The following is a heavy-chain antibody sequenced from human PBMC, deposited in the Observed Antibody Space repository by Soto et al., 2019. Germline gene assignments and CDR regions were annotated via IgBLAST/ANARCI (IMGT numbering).Heavy chain of an antibody. CDR1: GGTFSSYA. Sequence: QVQLVQSGAEVKKPGSSVKVSCKASGGTFSSYAISWVRQAPGQGLEWMGGIIPIFGTANYAQKFQGRVTITADEATSTAYMELSSLRSEDTAVYYCARAKVVITNYYYYGMDVWGQGTTVTVSS. V-gene: IGHV1-69*01. J-gene: IGHJ6*02. CDR2: IIPIFGTA. D-gene: IGHD3-22*01. CDR3: ARAKVVITNYYYYGMDV.